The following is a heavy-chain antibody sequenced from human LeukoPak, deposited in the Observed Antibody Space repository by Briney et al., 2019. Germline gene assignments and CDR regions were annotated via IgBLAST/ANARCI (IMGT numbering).Heavy chain of an antibody. Sequence: SGGSLRLSCAASGFTFSSYALHWVCQAPGKGLEWVALISYDGTNKYYADSVKGRFTISRDNSKNTLYLQMNSLRAEDTAVYYCARDYGSGSYPRTYFDYWGQGTLVTVSS. CDR2: ISYDGTNK. V-gene: IGHV3-30*04. J-gene: IGHJ4*02. D-gene: IGHD3-10*01. CDR1: GFTFSSYA. CDR3: ARDYGSGSYPRTYFDY.